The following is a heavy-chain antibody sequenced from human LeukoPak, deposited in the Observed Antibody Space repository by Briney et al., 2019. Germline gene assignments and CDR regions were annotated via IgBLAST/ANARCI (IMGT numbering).Heavy chain of an antibody. V-gene: IGHV5-51*01. CDR1: GYSFTTYW. D-gene: IGHD4-23*01. CDR2: IYPGDSDS. CDR3: ARHGPDYGGFDY. J-gene: IGHJ4*02. Sequence: GESLKISCRGSGYSFTTYWIGWVRQMPGKGLEWMGIIYPGDSDSRYSPSFQGQVTMSADKSTSTAYLQWSSLKASDTAMYYCARHGPDYGGFDYWGRGTLVTVSS.